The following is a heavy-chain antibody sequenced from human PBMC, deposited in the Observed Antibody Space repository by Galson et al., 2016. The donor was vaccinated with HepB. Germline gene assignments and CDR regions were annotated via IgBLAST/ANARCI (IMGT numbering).Heavy chain of an antibody. CDR3: ARLSKPATGVSYALDI. CDR1: GGSTSSSSCY. J-gene: IGHJ3*02. Sequence: SETLSLTCTVSGGSTSSSSCYWGWIRQPPGKGLEWIGSAYYSGSPYYNWPLKSRVTISIDTSKNQFSLKLSSVTAADTAMYFCARLSKPATGVSYALDIWGQGTVVIVSS. D-gene: IGHD5-24*01. V-gene: IGHV4-39*01. CDR2: AYYSGSP.